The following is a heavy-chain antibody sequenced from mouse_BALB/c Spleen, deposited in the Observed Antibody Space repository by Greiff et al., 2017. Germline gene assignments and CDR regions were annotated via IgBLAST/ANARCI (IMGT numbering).Heavy chain of an antibody. D-gene: IGHD2-3*01. CDR1: GFNIKDYY. CDR2: IDPENGDT. J-gene: IGHJ3*01. CDR3: NAPEGYSD. Sequence: VQLQQSGAELVRSGASVKLSCTASGFNIKDYYMHWVKQRPEQGLEWIGWIDPENGDTEYAPKFQGKATMTADTSSNTAYLQLSSLTSEDTAVYYCNAPEGYSDWGQGTLVTVSA. V-gene: IGHV14-4*02.